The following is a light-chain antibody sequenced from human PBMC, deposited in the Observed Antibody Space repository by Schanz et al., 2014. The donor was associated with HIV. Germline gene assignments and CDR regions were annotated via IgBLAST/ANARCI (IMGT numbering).Light chain of an antibody. Sequence: QSALIQPPSVSGSPGQSVTISCTGTSSDVGSYDYVSWYQQHPGTVPKPMIYNVNTQPSRVPDRFSGSKSGNTASMTISGLQAEDEADYYCSSYTTSSTLVFGGGTQLTVL. V-gene: IGLV2-18*02. J-gene: IGLJ2*01. CDR2: NVN. CDR1: SSDVGSYDY. CDR3: SSYTTSSTLV.